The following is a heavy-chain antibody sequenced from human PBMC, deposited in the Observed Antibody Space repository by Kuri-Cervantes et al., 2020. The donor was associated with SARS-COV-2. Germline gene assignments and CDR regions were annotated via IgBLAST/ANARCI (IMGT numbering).Heavy chain of an antibody. Sequence: ASVKVSCKASGYTFTSYYMHWVRQAPGQGLEWIGIINPSGGSTSYAQKFQGRVTMTRDTSTSTVYMELSILRSEDTAVYYCARDALPTIFGVVIIYWFDPWGQGTLVTVSS. CDR2: INPSGGST. J-gene: IGHJ5*02. CDR3: ARDALPTIFGVVIIYWFDP. CDR1: GYTFTSYY. V-gene: IGHV1-46*01. D-gene: IGHD3-3*01.